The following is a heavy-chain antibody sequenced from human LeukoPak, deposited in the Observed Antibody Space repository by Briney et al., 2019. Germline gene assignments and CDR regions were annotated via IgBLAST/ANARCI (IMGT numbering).Heavy chain of an antibody. Sequence: PSETLSLTCTVSGGSISSGSYYWSWIRQPAGEGLEWIGRIYTSGSTNYNPSLKSRVTISVDTSKNQFSLKLSSVTAADTAVYYCAREGVLFDPWGQGTLVTVSS. CDR3: AREGVLFDP. CDR1: GGSISSGSYY. V-gene: IGHV4-61*02. D-gene: IGHD2-8*01. J-gene: IGHJ5*02. CDR2: IYTSGST.